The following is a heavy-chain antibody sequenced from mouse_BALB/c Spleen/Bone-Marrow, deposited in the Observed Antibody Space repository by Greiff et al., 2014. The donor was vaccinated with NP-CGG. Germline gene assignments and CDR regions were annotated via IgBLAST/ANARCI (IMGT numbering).Heavy chain of an antibody. CDR1: GYSITSYYS. J-gene: IGHJ4*01. Sequence: EVQLVESGPDLVKPSQSLSLTCTVTGYSITSYYSWHWIRRFPGNKLEWMGYIHYSGTTVYNPSLKSRISITRDTSNNQFFLQLNSVTTEDTATYYCARFAGTPYTMDYWGQGTSVTVSS. CDR2: IHYSGTT. CDR3: ARFAGTPYTMDY. V-gene: IGHV3-1*02. D-gene: IGHD4-1*01.